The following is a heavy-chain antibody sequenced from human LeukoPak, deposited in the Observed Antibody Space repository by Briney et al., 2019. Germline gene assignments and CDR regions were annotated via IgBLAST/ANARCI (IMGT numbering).Heavy chain of an antibody. CDR2: INPNSGGT. Sequence: ASVTVSFKASGYTFTDYYMHWVRQAPGQGLEWMGWINPNSGGTNYAQKFQGRVTMTRDTSISTAYMELSRLRSDDTAVYYCARGLRVAVAGTFGYWGQGTLVTVSS. CDR1: GYTFTDYY. D-gene: IGHD6-19*01. V-gene: IGHV1-2*02. J-gene: IGHJ4*02. CDR3: ARGLRVAVAGTFGY.